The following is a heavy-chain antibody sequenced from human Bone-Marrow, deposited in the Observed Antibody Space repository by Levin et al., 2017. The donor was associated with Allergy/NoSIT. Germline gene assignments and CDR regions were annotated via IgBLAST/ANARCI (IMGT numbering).Heavy chain of an antibody. V-gene: IGHV3-30*03. CDR2: ISHDGTNK. J-gene: IGHJ4*02. CDR3: ATDMIRFRRGGIDY. Sequence: PGGSLRLSCAGSGFTFRSYDMHWVRQAPGKGLEWVPLISHDGTNKYYDDSVKGRFTVSRDNSKNTLYLEMSSLRVDDTAVYYCATDMIRFRRGGIDYWGQGTLVTVSS. D-gene: IGHD3-16*01. CDR1: GFTFRSYD.